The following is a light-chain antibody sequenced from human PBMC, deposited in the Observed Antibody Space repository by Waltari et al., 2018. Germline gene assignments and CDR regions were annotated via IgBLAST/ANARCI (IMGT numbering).Light chain of an antibody. CDR1: HSVNWY. CDR3: QQRRNWPLT. Sequence: EIVLTQSPATLSLSPGERATLSCRASHSVNWYLAWYQQRPGQAPRLLIYDASNRATGIPARFSGSGSETDFTLTISSLQPEDSAVYYCQQRRNWPLTFGVGTKVEIK. J-gene: IGKJ4*01. CDR2: DAS. V-gene: IGKV3-11*01.